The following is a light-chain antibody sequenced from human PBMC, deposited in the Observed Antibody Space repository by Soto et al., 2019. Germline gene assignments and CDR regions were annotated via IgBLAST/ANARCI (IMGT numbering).Light chain of an antibody. CDR3: SAYAGSKGV. CDR2: EVS. CDR1: SSDVGGYNY. Sequence: QSVLTQPPSASGSPGQSVTISCTGTSSDVGGYNYVSWYQQYPGKAPKLMIYEVSKRPSGVPDRFSGSKSGNTASLTVSGLQADDEADYYCSAYAGSKGVFGTGTKVTVL. V-gene: IGLV2-8*01. J-gene: IGLJ1*01.